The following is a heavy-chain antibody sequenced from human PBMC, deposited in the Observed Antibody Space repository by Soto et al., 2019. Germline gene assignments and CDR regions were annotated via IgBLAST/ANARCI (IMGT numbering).Heavy chain of an antibody. J-gene: IGHJ4*02. D-gene: IGHD4-17*01. Sequence: EVQLLESGGDLVQPGGSLRLSCAASGFTFSSYAMNWVRQAPGKGLEWVSTIRTSVGDTYYAASVKGRFTISRDNSKSTVYLHLNSLRAEDTAIYYCAKDPTYDYGYFDSWGPGTLVTVSS. CDR1: GFTFSSYA. CDR2: IRTSVGDT. CDR3: AKDPTYDYGYFDS. V-gene: IGHV3-23*01.